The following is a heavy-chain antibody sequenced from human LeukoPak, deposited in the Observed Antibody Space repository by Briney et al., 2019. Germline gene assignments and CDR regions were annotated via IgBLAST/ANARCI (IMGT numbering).Heavy chain of an antibody. Sequence: PLETLSLTCTVSGDVISGQHWAWIRQPPGKGLEWIGYIYTSGSTNYNPSLKSRVTISVDTSKNQFSLKLRSVTAADTAVYYCAMSKRLIESHPKVYYYYMDVWGKGTTVTVSS. D-gene: IGHD2-8*01. CDR2: IYTSGST. CDR1: GDVISGQH. V-gene: IGHV4-4*09. J-gene: IGHJ6*03. CDR3: AMSKRLIESHPKVYYYYMDV.